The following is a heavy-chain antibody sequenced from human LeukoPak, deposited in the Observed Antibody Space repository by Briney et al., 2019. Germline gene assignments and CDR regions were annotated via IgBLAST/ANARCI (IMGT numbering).Heavy chain of an antibody. CDR2: IIPIFGTA. CDR3: ARDNSYGDITWWFDP. Sequence: ASVKVSCKASGGTFSSYAISWVRQAPGQGLEWMGGIIPIFGTANYAQKFQGRVTITADESTSTAYMELSSLRSEDTAVYYCARDNSYGDITWWFDPWGQGTLVTVSS. CDR1: GGTFSSYA. D-gene: IGHD2-15*01. J-gene: IGHJ5*02. V-gene: IGHV1-69*01.